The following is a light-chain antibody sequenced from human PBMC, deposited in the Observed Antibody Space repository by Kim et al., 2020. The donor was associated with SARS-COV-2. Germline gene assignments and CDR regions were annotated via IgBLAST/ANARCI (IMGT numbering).Light chain of an antibody. CDR3: QQYDSNSFP. J-gene: IGKJ2*01. CDR2: TTS. Sequence: DIQMTQSPSTLSASVGETVTITCRASQGLGGWLAWYQQKPGESPNLLIYTTSILQCGVPSRFSGNISGAHFPLTITNLQPDDVATYYSQQYDSNSFPFRQGTKLEI. CDR1: QGLGGW. V-gene: IGKV1-5*03.